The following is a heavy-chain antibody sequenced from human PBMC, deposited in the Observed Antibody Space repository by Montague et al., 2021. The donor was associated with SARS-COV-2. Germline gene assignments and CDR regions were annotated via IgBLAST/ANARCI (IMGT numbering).Heavy chain of an antibody. V-gene: IGHV4-59*02. Sequence: SETLSLTCSVSGDSVNRNYWSWVRQPPGKGLEWLGYIFYGGSTYNPSLNSRVTMSLDTSKNHFSLNLISVTAADTAVYYCAKASRGYGGGFDSWGQGTLVIVSS. D-gene: IGHD4-23*01. J-gene: IGHJ4*02. CDR2: IFYGGST. CDR1: GDSVNRNY. CDR3: AKASRGYGGGFDS.